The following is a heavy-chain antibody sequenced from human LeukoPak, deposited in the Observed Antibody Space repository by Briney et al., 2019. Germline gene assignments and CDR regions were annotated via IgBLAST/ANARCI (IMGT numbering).Heavy chain of an antibody. CDR2: INHSGST. Sequence: SETLSLTCAVYGGSFSGYYWSWIRQPPGKGLEWIGEINHSGSTNYNPSLKSRVTMSVDTSKNQFSLKLSSVTAADTAVYYCARGWDIVVVPAAIGDPFDYWGQGTLVTVSS. CDR3: ARGWDIVVVPAAIGDPFDY. D-gene: IGHD2-2*01. CDR1: GGSFSGYY. V-gene: IGHV4-34*01. J-gene: IGHJ4*02.